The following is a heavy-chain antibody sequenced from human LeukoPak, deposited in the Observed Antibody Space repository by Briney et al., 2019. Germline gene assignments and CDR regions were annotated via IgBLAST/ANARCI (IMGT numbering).Heavy chain of an antibody. V-gene: IGHV5-51*01. D-gene: IGHD4-17*01. Sequence: GESLKISCKGSGYSFTSYWIGWVRQMPGKGLEWMGIIYPGDSDTRYSSSFQGQVTISADKSISTAYLQWSSLKASDTAMYYCARHKGGYGDLRYYFDYWGQGTLVTVSS. CDR1: GYSFTSYW. CDR2: IYPGDSDT. CDR3: ARHKGGYGDLRYYFDY. J-gene: IGHJ4*02.